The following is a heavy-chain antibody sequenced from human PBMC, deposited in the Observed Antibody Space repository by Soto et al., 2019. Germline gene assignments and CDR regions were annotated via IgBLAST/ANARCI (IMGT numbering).Heavy chain of an antibody. Sequence: SETLSLTCTVSGGSISSNYWTWIRQPPGKGLEWIGYVYNSGSTNYNPSLKSRVTISVDTSENQFSLKLSSVTAADTAVYYCARDSGGLYCSGGSCGSFDIWGQGTMVTVSS. CDR2: VYNSGST. D-gene: IGHD2-15*01. CDR3: ARDSGGLYCSGGSCGSFDI. V-gene: IGHV4-59*01. CDR1: GGSISSNY. J-gene: IGHJ3*02.